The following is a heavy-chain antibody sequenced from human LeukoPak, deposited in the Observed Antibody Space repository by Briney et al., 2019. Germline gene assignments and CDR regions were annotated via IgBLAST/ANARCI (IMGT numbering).Heavy chain of an antibody. CDR2: IYDSGST. CDR1: GGSISNYY. V-gene: IGHV4-4*09. Sequence: SETLSLTCTVSGGSISNYYWNWIRQPPGKELEWIGYIYDSGSTNYNPSLKSRVTMSLDASKNQFSLRLSSVTAADTAVYYCATTSDYDILTGYFAPLGYFDLWGRGTLATVSS. D-gene: IGHD3-9*01. J-gene: IGHJ2*01. CDR3: ATTSDYDILTGYFAPLGYFDL.